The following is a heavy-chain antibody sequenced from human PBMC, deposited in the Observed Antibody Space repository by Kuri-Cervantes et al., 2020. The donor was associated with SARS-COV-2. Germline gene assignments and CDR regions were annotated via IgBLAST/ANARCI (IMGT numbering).Heavy chain of an antibody. V-gene: IGHV3-30*07. CDR1: GFTFSSYA. D-gene: IGHD3-3*01. CDR3: AKAVTIFGVNQNYYYYYGMDV. J-gene: IGHJ6*02. CDR2: ISYDGSNK. Sequence: GGSLRLSCAASGFTFSSYAMHWVRQAPGKGLEWVAVISYDGSNKYYADSVKGRFTISRDNSKNTLYLQMNSLRAEDTAVYYCAKAVTIFGVNQNYYYYYGMDVWGQGTTVTVSS.